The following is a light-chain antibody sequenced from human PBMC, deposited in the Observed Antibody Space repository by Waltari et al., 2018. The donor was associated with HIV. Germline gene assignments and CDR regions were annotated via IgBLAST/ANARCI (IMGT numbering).Light chain of an antibody. CDR1: SLRRYY. V-gene: IGLV3-19*01. CDR2: VRN. Sequence: SSELTQDPAVSVALGQTVRITCQGDSLRRYYDSCYQEKPGQAPVLVISVRNNRPSGIPDRFSGSSSGNTASLTITGAQAEDEADYYCNSRDSSGHHVVFGGGTKLTVL. CDR3: NSRDSSGHHVV. J-gene: IGLJ2*01.